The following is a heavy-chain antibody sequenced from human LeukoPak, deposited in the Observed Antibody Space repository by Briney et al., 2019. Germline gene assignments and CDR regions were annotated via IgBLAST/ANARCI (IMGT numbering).Heavy chain of an antibody. J-gene: IGHJ6*03. V-gene: IGHV1-69*13. Sequence: ASVKVSCXASGGTFSSYAISWVRQAPGQGLEWMGGIIPIFGTANYAQKFQGRVTITADESTSTAYMELSSLRSEDTAVYYCARVDSLYYYYMDVWGKGTTVTVSS. D-gene: IGHD2-2*03. CDR1: GGTFSSYA. CDR2: IIPIFGTA. CDR3: ARVDSLYYYYMDV.